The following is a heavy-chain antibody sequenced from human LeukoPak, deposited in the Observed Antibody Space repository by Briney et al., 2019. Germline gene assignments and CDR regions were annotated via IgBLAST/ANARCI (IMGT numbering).Heavy chain of an antibody. CDR3: ARDSSSISRYYY. Sequence: SETLSLTCTVSAGSISSTHYYWGWIRQPPGKGLEWIGSISYSGRSYYNPSLKSRVTISLDTSKNQFSLKLNSVTAADTAFYYCARDSSSISRYYYWGQGTLVTVSS. D-gene: IGHD2-2*01. J-gene: IGHJ4*02. V-gene: IGHV4-39*07. CDR1: AGSISSTHYY. CDR2: ISYSGRS.